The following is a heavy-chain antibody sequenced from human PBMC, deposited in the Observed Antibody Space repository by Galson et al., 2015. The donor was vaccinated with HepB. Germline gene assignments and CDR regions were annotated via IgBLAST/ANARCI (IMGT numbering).Heavy chain of an antibody. D-gene: IGHD3-10*01. CDR2: ISPGSSYI. Sequence: SLRLSCAASGFTFSDYAMNWIRQAPGKGLEWVSSISPGSSYIYYADSVKGRFTISRDNAQHSLYLQMNSLRAEDTALYYCTTDHKSRPLGVLDYWGQGTLVTVSS. CDR3: TTDHKSRPLGVLDY. J-gene: IGHJ4*02. V-gene: IGHV3-21*01. CDR1: GFTFSDYA.